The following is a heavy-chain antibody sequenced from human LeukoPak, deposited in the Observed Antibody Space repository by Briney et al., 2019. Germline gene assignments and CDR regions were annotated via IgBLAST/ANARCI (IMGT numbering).Heavy chain of an antibody. CDR2: MSPNSGDT. D-gene: IGHD7-27*01. J-gene: IGHJ4*02. CDR3: ARGPPNWGYDY. V-gene: IGHV1-8*02. Sequence: ASVKVSCKASGYHFSSYRVNWLRQATGQRPEWMGWMSPNSGDTGYAQKFQDRVTMTRNTSISTAYMELSSLRSDDTAVYYCARGPPNWGYDYWGPGTLVTVSS. CDR1: GYHFSSYR.